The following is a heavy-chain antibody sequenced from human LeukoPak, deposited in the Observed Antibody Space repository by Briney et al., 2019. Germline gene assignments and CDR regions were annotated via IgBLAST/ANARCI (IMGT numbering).Heavy chain of an antibody. D-gene: IGHD6-6*01. CDR1: GYSISSGYY. CDR2: IYHSGST. Sequence: SSETLSLTCTVSGYSISSGYYWGWIRPPPGKGLEWIGSIYHSGSTYYNPSLKSRVTRSVDTSKNQFSLKLSSVTAADTAVYYCARNPPFIAARPYYFDYWGQGTLVTVSS. J-gene: IGHJ4*02. V-gene: IGHV4-38-2*02. CDR3: ARNPPFIAARPYYFDY.